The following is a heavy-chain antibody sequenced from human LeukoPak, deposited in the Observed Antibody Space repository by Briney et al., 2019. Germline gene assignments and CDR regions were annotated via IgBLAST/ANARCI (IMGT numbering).Heavy chain of an antibody. J-gene: IGHJ4*02. CDR2: ISYDGSNK. Sequence: GGSLRLSCAASGFTFSSYAMHWVRQAPGKGLEWVAVISYDGSNKYYADSVKGRFTISKDNSKNTLYLQMNSLRAEDTAVYYCARALTINLDYWGQGTLVTVSS. V-gene: IGHV3-30-3*01. CDR1: GFTFSSYA. D-gene: IGHD3-3*01. CDR3: ARALTINLDY.